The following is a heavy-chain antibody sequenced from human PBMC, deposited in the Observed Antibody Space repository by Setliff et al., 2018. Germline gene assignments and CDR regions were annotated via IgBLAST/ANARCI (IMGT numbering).Heavy chain of an antibody. CDR1: GFTFSSSA. CDR3: TTGYISGYYIGH. Sequence: PGGSLRLSCAASGFTFSSSAMAWVRQAPGKGLEWVGRIKGQTDGGTTDYAAPVKGRFSISRDDSKNTVYLQMNSLKTEDTAVYYCTTGYISGYYIGHWGLGTLVTVSS. CDR2: IKGQTDGGTT. J-gene: IGHJ4*02. D-gene: IGHD6-19*01. V-gene: IGHV3-15*01.